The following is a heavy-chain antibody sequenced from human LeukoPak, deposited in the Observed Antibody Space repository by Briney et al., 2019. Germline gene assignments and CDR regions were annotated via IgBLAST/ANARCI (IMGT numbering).Heavy chain of an antibody. CDR1: VGPIRGFY. D-gene: IGHD5-18*01. CDR3: ARGQYNNGLYAFDV. Sequence: SETLSLTCSVPVGPIRGFYWSWIRQPPGKGLEWVGYIFNSGRTTYNTSLKSRLTTSIAMSKNQLSLKLTSVTAADTALYYCARGQYNNGLYAFDVWGQGRVVTVSS. J-gene: IGHJ3*01. CDR2: IFNSGRT. V-gene: IGHV4-59*01.